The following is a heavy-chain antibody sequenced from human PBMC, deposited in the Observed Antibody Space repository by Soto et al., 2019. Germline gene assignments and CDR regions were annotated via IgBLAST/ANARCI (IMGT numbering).Heavy chain of an antibody. CDR1: GYTFINFD. CDR3: ARMVSAWSLHWLDP. V-gene: IGHV1-8*02. D-gene: IGHD2-21*02. CDR2: MNPGSGKT. J-gene: IGHJ5*02. Sequence: ASVKVSCKASGYTFINFDISWVRQAAGQGLEWLGWMNPGSGKTGYASKFQGRVAMTRDASTGTSHLELSSLTSDDTAVYYCARMVSAWSLHWLDPSGHVTLLTIYS.